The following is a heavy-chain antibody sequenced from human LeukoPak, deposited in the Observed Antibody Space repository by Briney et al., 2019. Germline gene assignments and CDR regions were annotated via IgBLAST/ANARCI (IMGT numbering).Heavy chain of an antibody. D-gene: IGHD3-10*01. V-gene: IGHV4-30-2*06. CDR1: GGAIASGGYS. Sequence: SETLSLTCTVSGGAIASGGYSWNWIRRSPGTGLEWIGCIYDRGPAYYNPSLKSRFTISVDRPKNQFFLNVTSLTAADTAVYYCARSRQASGLLSSWGQGTPVVVSS. CDR2: IYDRGPA. CDR3: ARSRQASGLLSS. J-gene: IGHJ5*02.